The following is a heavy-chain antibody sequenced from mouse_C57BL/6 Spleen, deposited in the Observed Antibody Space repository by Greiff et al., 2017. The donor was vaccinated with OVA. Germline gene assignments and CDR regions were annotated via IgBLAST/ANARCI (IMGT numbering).Heavy chain of an antibody. Sequence: QVQLQQPGAELVKPGASVKLSCKASGYTFTSYWMHWVKQRPGQGLEWIGMIHPNSGSTNYNEKFKSKATLTVDKSSSTAYMQLSSLTSEDSAVYYCANRPYDYYAMDYWGQGTSGTVSS. CDR3: ANRPYDYYAMDY. J-gene: IGHJ4*01. CDR2: IHPNSGST. D-gene: IGHD2-10*02. CDR1: GYTFTSYW. V-gene: IGHV1-64*01.